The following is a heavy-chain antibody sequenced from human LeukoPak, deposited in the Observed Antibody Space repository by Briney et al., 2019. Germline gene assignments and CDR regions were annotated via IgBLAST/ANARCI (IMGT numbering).Heavy chain of an antibody. J-gene: IGHJ3*02. Sequence: PGGSLRLSCAASGFTFSSYSMNWVRQAPGKGLEWVSSISSSSSYIYYADSVKGRFTISRDNAKNSLYLQMNSLRAEDTAVYYCARDFHYDRSGSGYALDIWGRGTMVTVSS. D-gene: IGHD3-22*01. V-gene: IGHV3-21*01. CDR3: ARDFHYDRSGSGYALDI. CDR1: GFTFSSYS. CDR2: ISSSSSYI.